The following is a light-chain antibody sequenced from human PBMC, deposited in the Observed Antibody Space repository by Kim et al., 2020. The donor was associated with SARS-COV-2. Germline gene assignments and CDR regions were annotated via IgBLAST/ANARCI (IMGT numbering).Light chain of an antibody. Sequence: RQRVTISCSGSSSNIGNNAVNWYQQLPGKAPKLLIYYDDLLPSGVSDRFSGSKSGTSASLAISGLQSEDEADYYCAAWDDSLNGGVFGTGTKVTVL. CDR3: AAWDDSLNGGV. CDR2: YDD. J-gene: IGLJ1*01. V-gene: IGLV1-36*01. CDR1: SSNIGNNA.